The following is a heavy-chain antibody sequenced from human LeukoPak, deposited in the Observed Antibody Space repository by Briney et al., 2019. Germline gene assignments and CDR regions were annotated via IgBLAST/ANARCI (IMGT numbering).Heavy chain of an antibody. CDR1: GFTFSSYA. CDR3: AKDRVSSFPAHNWFDP. Sequence: GGSLRLSCAASGFTFSSYAMSWVRQAPGKGLEWVSAISGSGGSTYYADSVKGRFTISRDNSKNTLYLQINSLRAEDTAVYYCAKDRVSSFPAHNWFDPWGQGTLVTVSS. D-gene: IGHD6-6*01. J-gene: IGHJ5*02. CDR2: ISGSGGST. V-gene: IGHV3-23*01.